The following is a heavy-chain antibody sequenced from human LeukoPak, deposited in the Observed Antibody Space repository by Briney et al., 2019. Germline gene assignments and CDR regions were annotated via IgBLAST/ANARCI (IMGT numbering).Heavy chain of an antibody. Sequence: PGRSLRLSCAASGFTFSTYGMYWVRQAPGKGLEWVAAIWYDGSNKYYGDSVKGRFTISRDNSKNTLYLQMNSLRAEDTAVYYCARTTVTSYGIFDYWGQGTLVTVSS. CDR3: ARTTVTSYGIFDY. D-gene: IGHD4-17*01. CDR2: IWYDGSNK. CDR1: GFTFSTYG. J-gene: IGHJ4*02. V-gene: IGHV3-33*01.